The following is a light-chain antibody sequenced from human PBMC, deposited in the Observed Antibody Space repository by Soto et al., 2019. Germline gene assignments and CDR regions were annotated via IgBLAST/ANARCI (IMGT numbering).Light chain of an antibody. CDR3: QQYGSTPRT. CDR1: QSITSTY. Sequence: EIVLTQSPGTLSLSPGERATLSCRASQSITSTYLAWYQQKPGQAPRLLIYGASTRATGFPDRFSGSGSGTEFTLTISRLEPEDFAVYYCQQYGSTPRTFGQGTKLEIK. CDR2: GAS. V-gene: IGKV3-20*01. J-gene: IGKJ2*01.